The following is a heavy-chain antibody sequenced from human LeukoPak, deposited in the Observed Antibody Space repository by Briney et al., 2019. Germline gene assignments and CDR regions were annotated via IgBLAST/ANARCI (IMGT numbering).Heavy chain of an antibody. J-gene: IGHJ4*02. D-gene: IGHD6-19*01. Sequence: GGSLRLSCAVSGFTFSNYAMNWVRQAPGKGLEWVSDISGSGGTTSYADSVKGRFTLSRDNSKNTLYLQMNSLRAEDTAVYYCARVGKQWLAIDYWGQGTLVTVSS. V-gene: IGHV3-23*01. CDR1: GFTFSNYA. CDR2: ISGSGGTT. CDR3: ARVGKQWLAIDY.